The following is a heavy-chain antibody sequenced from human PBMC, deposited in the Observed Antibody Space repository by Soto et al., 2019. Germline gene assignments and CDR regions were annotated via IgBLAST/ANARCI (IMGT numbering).Heavy chain of an antibody. CDR3: ARGRVAAAGGDWFDP. D-gene: IGHD6-13*01. J-gene: IGHJ5*02. CDR2: IKYSGTT. Sequence: SETLSLTCTVSGGSISSSRCHWGWIRQPPGKGLEWIASIKYSGTTFYNPSLKSRVTLSVDTSKNQFALKLSSVTAAETAVYYCARGRVAAAGGDWFDPWGQGTLVTVSS. CDR1: GGSISSSRCH. V-gene: IGHV4-39*01.